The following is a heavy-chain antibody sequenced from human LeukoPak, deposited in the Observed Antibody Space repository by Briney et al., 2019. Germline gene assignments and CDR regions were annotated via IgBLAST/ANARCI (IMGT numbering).Heavy chain of an antibody. J-gene: IGHJ4*02. CDR1: GFTVSSNY. CDR2: IYSGGST. V-gene: IGHV3-53*01. D-gene: IGHD6-6*01. CDR3: ARDRSSSWIFDY. Sequence: TGGSLRLSCAASGFTVSSNYMSWVRQAPGKGLEWVSVIYSGGSTYYADSVKGRFTISRDSSKNTLYLQMNSLRAEDTAVYYCARDRSSSWIFDYWGQGTLVTVSS.